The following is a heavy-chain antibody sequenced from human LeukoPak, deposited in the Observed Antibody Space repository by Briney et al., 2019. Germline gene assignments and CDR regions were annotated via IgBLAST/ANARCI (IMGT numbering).Heavy chain of an antibody. Sequence: PSETLSLTCAVYGGSFSGYYWSWIRQPPGKGLEWIGEINHSGSTNYNPSLKSRVTISVDTSKNQFSLKLSYVTAADTAVYYCARDRIYYGSGSPQYYFDYWGQGTLVTVSS. V-gene: IGHV4-34*01. CDR2: INHSGST. J-gene: IGHJ4*02. CDR3: ARDRIYYGSGSPQYYFDY. D-gene: IGHD3-10*01. CDR1: GGSFSGYY.